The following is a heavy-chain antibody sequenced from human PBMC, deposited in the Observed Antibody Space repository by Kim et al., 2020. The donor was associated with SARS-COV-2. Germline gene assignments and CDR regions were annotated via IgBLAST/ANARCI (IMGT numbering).Heavy chain of an antibody. J-gene: IGHJ4*02. V-gene: IGHV4-4*02. CDR2: ISSGGST. CDR1: GGSISSGNW. Sequence: SETLSLTCAVSGGSISSGNWWSWVRQPPGKGLEWVGEISSGGSTRYNPSLQSRVTLLTDNSKNQFSLSLTSVTAADTAVHYCVRVDDYWGPGTLVTVSS. CDR3: VRVDDY.